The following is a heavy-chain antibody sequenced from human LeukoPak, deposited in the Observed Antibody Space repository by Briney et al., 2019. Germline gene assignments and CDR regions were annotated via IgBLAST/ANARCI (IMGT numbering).Heavy chain of an antibody. Sequence: GGSLRPSCAASGFTFSSYGMHWVRQAPGKGLEWVAVISYDGSDKYYADSVKGRFTISRDNSKNTLYLQMNSLRAEDTAVYYCAKRIRGSLVGADVWGQGTTVTVSS. V-gene: IGHV3-30*18. D-gene: IGHD6-13*01. CDR2: ISYDGSDK. CDR1: GFTFSSYG. J-gene: IGHJ6*02. CDR3: AKRIRGSLVGADV.